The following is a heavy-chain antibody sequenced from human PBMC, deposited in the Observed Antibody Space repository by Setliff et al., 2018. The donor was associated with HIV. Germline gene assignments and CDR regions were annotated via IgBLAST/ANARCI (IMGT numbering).Heavy chain of an antibody. CDR1: GYTFTNYG. J-gene: IGHJ4*02. CDR3: ARFVDYDDSSGYITDY. D-gene: IGHD3-22*01. V-gene: IGHV1-18*01. CDR2: ISAYNGNT. Sequence: ASVKVSCKASGYTFTNYGISWVRQAPGQGLEWMGWISAYNGNTNYAQKLQGRVTLTTDTSTSTAYMELRSLRSDDTAVYYCARFVDYDDSSGYITDYWGQGTLVTVS.